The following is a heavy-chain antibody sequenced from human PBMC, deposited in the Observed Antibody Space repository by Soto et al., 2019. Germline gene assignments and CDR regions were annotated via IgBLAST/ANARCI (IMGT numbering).Heavy chain of an antibody. CDR2: IYTSGST. D-gene: IGHD1-1*01. CDR1: GGSISSYY. Sequence: SSETLSLTCTVSGGSISSYYWSWIRQPAGKGLEWIGRIYTSGSTNYNPSPKSRVTMSVDTSKNQFSLKLSSVTAADTAVYYCASTGWNTGYFDYWGQGTLVTVSS. CDR3: ASTGWNTGYFDY. J-gene: IGHJ4*02. V-gene: IGHV4-4*07.